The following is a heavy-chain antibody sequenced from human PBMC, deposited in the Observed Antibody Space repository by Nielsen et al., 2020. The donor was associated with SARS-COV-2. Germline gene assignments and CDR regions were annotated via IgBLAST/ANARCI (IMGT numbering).Heavy chain of an antibody. CDR1: GGSFSGYY. Sequence: SETLSLTCAVYGGSFSGYYWSWIRQPPGKGLEWIGEINHSGSTNYNPSLESRVTISVDTSKNQFSLKLSSVTAADTAVYYCARRGAGSSSGFDYWGQGTLVTVSS. D-gene: IGHD6-6*01. CDR3: ARRGAGSSSGFDY. V-gene: IGHV4-34*01. J-gene: IGHJ4*02. CDR2: INHSGST.